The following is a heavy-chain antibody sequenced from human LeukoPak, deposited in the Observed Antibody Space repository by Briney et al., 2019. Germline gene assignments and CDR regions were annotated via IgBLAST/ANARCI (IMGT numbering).Heavy chain of an antibody. CDR3: AELGITMIGGI. D-gene: IGHD3-10*02. CDR1: GFTHSNYW. CDR2: IKPDGSEK. Sequence: GGSLRLSCAASGFTHSNYWMTWVRQAPGKGLEWVANIKPDGSEKYYVDSVKGRFTISRDNAKNSLYLQMNSLRAEDTAVYYCAELGITMIGGIWGQGTMVTVSS. V-gene: IGHV3-7*01. J-gene: IGHJ3*02.